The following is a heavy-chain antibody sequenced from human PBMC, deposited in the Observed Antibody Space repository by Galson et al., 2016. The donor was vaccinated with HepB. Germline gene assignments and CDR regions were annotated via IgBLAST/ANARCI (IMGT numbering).Heavy chain of an antibody. V-gene: IGHV1-18*01. J-gene: IGHJ5*02. CDR2: VSAYSGKT. D-gene: IGHD2-2*01. Sequence: SVKVSCKAAGSTFTSYGIAWIRQAPGQGLEWMGRVSAYSGKTNYAQRFQDRVTMTTDTFTTTVYMELKSLRLDDTAVYYCAREWFGSSWYNWFDPWGQGTLVTVSS. CDR1: GSTFTSYG. CDR3: AREWFGSSWYNWFDP.